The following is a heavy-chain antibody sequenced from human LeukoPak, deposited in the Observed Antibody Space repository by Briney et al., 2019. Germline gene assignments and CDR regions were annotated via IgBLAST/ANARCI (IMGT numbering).Heavy chain of an antibody. CDR3: ARHTVVVPAALFSGIRFSAFDY. CDR1: GGSISSGDYY. CDR2: IYYSGST. D-gene: IGHD2-2*01. V-gene: IGHV4-30-4*01. Sequence: RSSETLSLTCTVSGGSISSGDYYWSWIRQPPGKGLEWIGYIYYSGSTNYNPSLKSRVTISVDTSKNQFSLKLSSVTAADTAVYYCARHTVVVPAALFSGIRFSAFDYWGQGTLVTVSS. J-gene: IGHJ4*02.